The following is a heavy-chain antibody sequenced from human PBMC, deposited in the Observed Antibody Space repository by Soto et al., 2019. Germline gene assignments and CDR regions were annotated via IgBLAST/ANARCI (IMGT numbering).Heavy chain of an antibody. J-gene: IGHJ6*02. V-gene: IGHV3-23*01. Sequence: EVQLLESGGGLVQPGGSLRLSCAASGFTFSSYAMSWVRQAPGKGLEWVSAISGSGGSRYYADSVKGRFTISRDNSKNTLYLQMNSLRAEDTAVYYCVASSGWYLYYYYGMDVWGQGTTVTVSS. CDR1: GFTFSSYA. D-gene: IGHD6-13*01. CDR2: ISGSGGSR. CDR3: VASSGWYLYYYYGMDV.